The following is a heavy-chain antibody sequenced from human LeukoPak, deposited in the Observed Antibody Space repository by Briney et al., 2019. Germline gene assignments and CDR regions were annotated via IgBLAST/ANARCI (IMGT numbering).Heavy chain of an antibody. Sequence: PSETLSLTCTVSGGSISSYYWSWIRQPPGKGLEWIGYIYYSGSTNYNPSLKSRVTISVDTSKNQFSLKLSSVTAVDTAVYYCATETANSGSYYMDVWGKGTTVTVSS. CDR3: ATETANSGSYYMDV. J-gene: IGHJ6*03. V-gene: IGHV4-59*01. CDR2: IYYSGST. CDR1: GGSISSYY. D-gene: IGHD3-10*01.